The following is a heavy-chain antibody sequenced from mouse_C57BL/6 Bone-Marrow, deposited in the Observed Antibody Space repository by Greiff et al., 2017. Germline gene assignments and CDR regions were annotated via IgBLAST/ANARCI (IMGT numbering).Heavy chain of an antibody. CDR3: ARHPGGVVADYYALGY. J-gene: IGHJ4*01. Sequence: EVQVVESGGDLVKPGGSLKLSCAASGFTFSSYGMSWVRQTPDKRLEWVATISSGGSYTYYPDSVKGRFTISRDNAKNTLYLQMSSLKSEDTAMYYCARHPGGVVADYYALGYWGQGTSVTVSS. D-gene: IGHD1-1*01. V-gene: IGHV5-6*01. CDR2: ISSGGSYT. CDR1: GFTFSSYG.